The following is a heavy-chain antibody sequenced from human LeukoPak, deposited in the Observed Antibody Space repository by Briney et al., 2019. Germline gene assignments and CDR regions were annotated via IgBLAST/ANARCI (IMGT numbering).Heavy chain of an antibody. CDR2: IYYSGST. CDR3: ARAEAVTTWLAEYFQH. V-gene: IGHV4-31*03. D-gene: IGHD4-17*01. J-gene: IGHJ1*01. Sequence: PSETLSLTCTVSGGSISNRNYYWSWIRQHPGKGLEWIGYIYYSGSTYYNPSLKSRVTISVDTSKNQFSLKLSSVTAADTAVYYCARAEAVTTWLAEYFQHWGQGTLVTVSS. CDR1: GGSISNRNYY.